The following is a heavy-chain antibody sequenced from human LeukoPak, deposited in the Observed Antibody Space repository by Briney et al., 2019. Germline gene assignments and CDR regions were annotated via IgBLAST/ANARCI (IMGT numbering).Heavy chain of an antibody. Sequence: SGTLSLTCAVSGGSISSSNWWSWVRQPPGKGLEWIGEIYHSGSTNYNPSLKSRVTISVGKSKNQFSLKLSSVTAADTAVYYCARLTKRGSSNYWGQGTLVTVSS. D-gene: IGHD6-13*01. CDR1: GGSISSSNW. V-gene: IGHV4-4*02. CDR3: ARLTKRGSSNY. CDR2: IYHSGST. J-gene: IGHJ4*02.